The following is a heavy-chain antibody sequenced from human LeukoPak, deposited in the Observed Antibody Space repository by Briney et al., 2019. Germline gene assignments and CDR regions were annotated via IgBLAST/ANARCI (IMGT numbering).Heavy chain of an antibody. V-gene: IGHV3-23*01. D-gene: IGHD3-22*01. CDR3: AKHSHDGSAPYYEVQLDY. Sequence: RPGGSLRLSCAASGFTFTSFAMSWVRQAPGKGLEWVSTISRSGVATYYANSVKGRFTISRDNSKNTVYVQMNSLRAEDTAIYYCAKHSHDGSAPYYEVQLDYWGQGTLVTVSS. J-gene: IGHJ4*02. CDR2: ISRSGVAT. CDR1: GFTFTSFA.